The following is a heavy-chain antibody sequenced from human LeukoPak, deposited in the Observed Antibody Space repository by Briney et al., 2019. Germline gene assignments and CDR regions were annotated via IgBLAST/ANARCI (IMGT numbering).Heavy chain of an antibody. CDR1: GGSISSYY. V-gene: IGHV4-4*07. J-gene: IGHJ5*02. D-gene: IGHD6-13*01. CDR2: IYTSGST. Sequence: PSETLSLTCTVSGGSISSYYWSWIRQPAGKGLEWIGRIYTSGSTNYNPSLKSRVTMSIDTSKNQLSLKLISVTAADTAVYYCARQMSAAGVPNWFDPWGQGILVTVSS. CDR3: ARQMSAAGVPNWFDP.